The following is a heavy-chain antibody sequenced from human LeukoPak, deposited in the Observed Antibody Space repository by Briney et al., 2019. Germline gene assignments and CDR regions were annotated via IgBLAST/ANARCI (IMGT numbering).Heavy chain of an antibody. CDR1: GFTFSSYA. CDR3: AKSVMITFGGVTGAFDI. Sequence: GGSLRLSCAASGFTFSSYAMSWVRQAPGKGLEWVSAISGSGGSTYYAGSVKGRFTISRDNSKNTLYLQMNSLRAEDTAVYYCAKSVMITFGGVTGAFDIWGQGTMVTVSS. J-gene: IGHJ3*02. V-gene: IGHV3-23*01. D-gene: IGHD3-16*01. CDR2: ISGSGGST.